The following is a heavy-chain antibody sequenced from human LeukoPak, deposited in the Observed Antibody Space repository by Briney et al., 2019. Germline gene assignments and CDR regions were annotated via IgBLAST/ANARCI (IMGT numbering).Heavy chain of an antibody. CDR1: GYTFTDYC. J-gene: IGHJ6*02. CDR2: INPHSGGT. D-gene: IGHD6-19*01. Sequence: ASVKVSCKASGYTFTDYCIHWVRQAPGQGLEWMGWINPHSGGTNYSQKFRGRVTMTRDTSISTAYMGLSRLRSDDTAVYFCARKDIAVAGRHYYGMDVWGQGTTVTVSS. V-gene: IGHV1-2*02. CDR3: ARKDIAVAGRHYYGMDV.